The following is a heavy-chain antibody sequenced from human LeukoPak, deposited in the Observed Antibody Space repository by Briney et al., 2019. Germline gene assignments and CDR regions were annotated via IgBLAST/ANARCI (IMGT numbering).Heavy chain of an antibody. D-gene: IGHD1-26*01. V-gene: IGHV3-11*04. CDR1: GFTFSNAW. Sequence: GGSLRLSCAASGFTFSNAWMSWVRQAPGKGLEWVSYISSSGSTIYYADSVKGRFTISRDNAKNSLYLQMNSLRAEDTAVYYCARDGSGSKRRSYMDVWGKGTTVTVSS. CDR2: ISSSGSTI. J-gene: IGHJ6*03. CDR3: ARDGSGSKRRSYMDV.